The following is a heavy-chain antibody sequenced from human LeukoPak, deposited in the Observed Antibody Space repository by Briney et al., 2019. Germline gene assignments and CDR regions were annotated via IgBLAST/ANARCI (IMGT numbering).Heavy chain of an antibody. CDR3: ARLPGGYSSLVTMTFDP. J-gene: IGHJ5*02. CDR1: RYSFTSCW. V-gene: IGHV5-51*01. Sequence: GESLKISCKGSRYSFTSCWIVWVRQMPGKGLEWMGIIYPGDSDTRYSPSFQGQDTISVDKSISTAYLQWSSLKASDTAMYYCARLPGGYSSLVTMTFDPWGQGTLVTVSS. D-gene: IGHD6-19*01. CDR2: IYPGDSDT.